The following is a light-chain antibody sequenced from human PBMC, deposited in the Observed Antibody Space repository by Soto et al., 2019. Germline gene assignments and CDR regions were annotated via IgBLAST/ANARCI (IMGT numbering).Light chain of an antibody. J-gene: IGLJ2*01. Sequence: QAVVTQPPSASGTPGQRVTFSCSGSSSNIGSNTVNWYQQLPGTAPKLLIYSNNQRPSGVPDRFSGSKSGTSASLAISGLQSKDEADYYCAAWDDSLSGVVFGGGTKLTVL. CDR3: AAWDDSLSGVV. CDR1: SSNIGSNT. V-gene: IGLV1-44*01. CDR2: SNN.